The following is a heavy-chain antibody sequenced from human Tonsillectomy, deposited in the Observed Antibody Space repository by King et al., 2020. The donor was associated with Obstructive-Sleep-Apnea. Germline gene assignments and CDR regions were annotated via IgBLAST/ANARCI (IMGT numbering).Heavy chain of an antibody. Sequence: VQLVQSGAEVKKSGESLKISCKGSGYSFTSYWICWVRQQPGKGLEWMGIIYPGDSDTRYSPAFQGPGTISAAKSISTAYLQWSSLKASDTAMYYCARWGSAVAGDNWFDPWGRGTLVSVSS. J-gene: IGHJ5*02. CDR2: IYPGDSDT. D-gene: IGHD6-19*01. V-gene: IGHV5-51*01. CDR1: GYSFTSYW. CDR3: ARWGSAVAGDNWFDP.